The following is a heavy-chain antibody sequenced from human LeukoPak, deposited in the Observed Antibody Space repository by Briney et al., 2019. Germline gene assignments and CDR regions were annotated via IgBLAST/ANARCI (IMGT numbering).Heavy chain of an antibody. CDR3: ARESGSYFGNWFDP. V-gene: IGHV4-61*02. D-gene: IGHD1-26*01. CDR2: IYTSGST. CDR1: GGSISSGSYY. Sequence: PSETLSLTCTVSGGSISSGSYYWSWIRQPAGKGLEWIGRIYTSGSTNYNPSLKSRVAISVDTSKNQFSLKLSSVTAADTAVYYCARESGSYFGNWFDPWGQGTLVTVSS. J-gene: IGHJ5*02.